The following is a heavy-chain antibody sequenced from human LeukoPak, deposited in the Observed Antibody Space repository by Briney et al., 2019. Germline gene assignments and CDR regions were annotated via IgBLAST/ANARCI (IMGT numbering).Heavy chain of an antibody. CDR1: GGTFSSYA. CDR3: ARASSPNCSSTSCYASLLLYYYYYGMDV. CDR2: IIPIFGTA. D-gene: IGHD2-2*01. V-gene: IGHV1-69*01. Sequence: SVKVSCKASGGTFSSYAISWVRQAPGQGLEWMGGIIPIFGTANYAQKFQGRVTITADESTSTAYMELSSLRSEDTAVYYCARASSPNCSSTSCYASLLLYYYYYGMDVWGKGTTVTVSS. J-gene: IGHJ6*04.